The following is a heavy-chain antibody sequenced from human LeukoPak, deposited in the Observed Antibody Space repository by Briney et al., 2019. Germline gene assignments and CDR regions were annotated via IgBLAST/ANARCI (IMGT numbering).Heavy chain of an antibody. V-gene: IGHV4-39*07. CDR3: ARDSGHSSSWDPKRYFDY. CDR1: GGSISSIIYY. CDR2: IYYSGST. J-gene: IGHJ4*02. Sequence: SETLSLTCTVSGGSISSIIYYWGWIRQPPGKGLEWIGNIYYSGSTYYNPSLKSRVTISVDTSKNQFSLKLSSVTAADTAVYYCARDSGHSSSWDPKRYFDYWGQGTLVTVSS. D-gene: IGHD6-13*01.